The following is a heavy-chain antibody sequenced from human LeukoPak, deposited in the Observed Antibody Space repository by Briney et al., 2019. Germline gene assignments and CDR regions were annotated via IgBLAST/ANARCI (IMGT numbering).Heavy chain of an antibody. D-gene: IGHD2-2*01. CDR3: AKDTSPYLTAASTGLDF. J-gene: IGHJ4*02. CDR1: GLTFDDFA. Sequence: GGSLRLSCAASGLTFDDFAMHWVRQTPGKGLEWVSGISWNGDSSGYADSVKGRFSVSRDNAKNSLFLQMHSLRPADTALYYCAKDTSPYLTAASTGLDFWGQGTLVTVSS. V-gene: IGHV3-9*01. CDR2: ISWNGDSS.